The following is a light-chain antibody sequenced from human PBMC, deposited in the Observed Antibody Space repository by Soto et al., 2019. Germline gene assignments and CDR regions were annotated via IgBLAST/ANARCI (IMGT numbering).Light chain of an antibody. CDR2: DNS. J-gene: IGLJ2*01. CDR3: GTWDSSLSAGV. V-gene: IGLV1-51*01. Sequence: QSVLTQPPSVSAAPGQKVTISCSGNTPNIGNNYVSWYQQLPGTAPKLLIYDNSKRPSGIPDRFSGSKSGTSATLGITGLQTGDEADYYCGTWDSSLSAGVFGGGTKLTVL. CDR1: TPNIGNNY.